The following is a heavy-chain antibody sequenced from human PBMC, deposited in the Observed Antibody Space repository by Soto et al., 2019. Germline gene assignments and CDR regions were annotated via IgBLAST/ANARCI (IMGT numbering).Heavy chain of an antibody. Sequence: QVQLQESGPGLVKPSQTLSLTCTVSGGSISSGGYYWNWIRQHPGKGLEWNGYFSYSGSTYYNPSHKSRVTISVDTSKNQFSLKLSSVTAADTAGYYCARGVVVTAIVYWGQGTLVTVSS. J-gene: IGHJ4*02. CDR1: GGSISSGGYY. CDR2: FSYSGST. D-gene: IGHD2-21*02. CDR3: ARGVVVTAIVY. V-gene: IGHV4-31*03.